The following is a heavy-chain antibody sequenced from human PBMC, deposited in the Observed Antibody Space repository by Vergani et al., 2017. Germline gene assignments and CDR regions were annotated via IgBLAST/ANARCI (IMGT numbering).Heavy chain of an antibody. J-gene: IGHJ6*02. CDR3: ARIHVTWADVWSGPNYYYYYGMDV. CDR2: IFSNDEK. Sequence: QVTLKESGPVLVKTTETLTLTCTVSGFSLSNARMGVSWIRQPPGKALEWLAHIFSNDEKSYSTSLKSRLTISKATAKSQVVLTMPIMDPVDTATYYCARIHVTWADVWSGPNYYYYYGMDVWGQGTTVTVSS. CDR1: GFSLSNARMG. V-gene: IGHV2-26*01. D-gene: IGHD3-3*01.